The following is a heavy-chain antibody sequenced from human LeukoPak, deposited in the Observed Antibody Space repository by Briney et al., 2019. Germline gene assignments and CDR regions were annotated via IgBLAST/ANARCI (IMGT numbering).Heavy chain of an antibody. CDR1: GGSISSYY. D-gene: IGHD5-18*01. J-gene: IGHJ4*02. CDR3: ARYRYSYSPFDY. Sequence: SETLSLTCTVSGGSISSYYWSWIRQPPGKGLEWIGYIYYSGSTNYNPSLKSRVTISVDTSKNQFSLKLSSVTAADTAVYYCARYRYSYSPFDYWGQGTLVTVSS. V-gene: IGHV4-59*01. CDR2: IYYSGST.